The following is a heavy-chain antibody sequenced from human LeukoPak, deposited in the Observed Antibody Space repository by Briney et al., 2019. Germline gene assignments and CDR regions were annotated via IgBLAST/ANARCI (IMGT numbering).Heavy chain of an antibody. CDR1: GYTFSSYD. CDR3: ARGRWFSDSSDNSGNTLDI. CDR2: MSPNTDDT. V-gene: IGHV1-8*01. J-gene: IGHJ3*02. Sequence: ASVKVSYKASGYTFSSYDINWVRQAPGQGLEWMGWMSPNTDDTGSAQKFQGRLTMTRNTPISTVYMELSSLGSEDTAAYYCARGRWFSDSSDNSGNTLDIWGQGTMVTVSS. D-gene: IGHD3-22*01.